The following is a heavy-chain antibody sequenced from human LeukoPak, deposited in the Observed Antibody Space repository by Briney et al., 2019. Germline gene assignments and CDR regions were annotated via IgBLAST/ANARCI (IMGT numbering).Heavy chain of an antibody. CDR2: IKQDGSEK. Sequence: GGSLRLSCAASGFTFSSYWMSWVRQAPGKGLEWVANIKQDGSEKYYVDSVKGRFTISRDNAKNSLYLQMNSLRADDTAVYYCARGSPRIAVAGSDYWGQGTLVTVSS. CDR3: ARGSPRIAVAGSDY. J-gene: IGHJ4*02. D-gene: IGHD6-19*01. V-gene: IGHV3-7*03. CDR1: GFTFSSYW.